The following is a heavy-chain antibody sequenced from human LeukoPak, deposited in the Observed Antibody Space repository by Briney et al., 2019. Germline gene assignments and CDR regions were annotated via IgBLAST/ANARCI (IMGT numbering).Heavy chain of an antibody. V-gene: IGHV4-59*01. CDR2: IYYSGRT. Sequence: SEPLSLTCTVSGGSISSYYWSWIRQPPGKGLEWTGYIYYSGRTNYNPSLKSRVTISVDTSKNQFSLKLSSVTAADTAVYYCARGPNRYYFDYWGQGTLVTVSS. D-gene: IGHD2/OR15-2a*01. J-gene: IGHJ4*02. CDR3: ARGPNRYYFDY. CDR1: GGSISSYY.